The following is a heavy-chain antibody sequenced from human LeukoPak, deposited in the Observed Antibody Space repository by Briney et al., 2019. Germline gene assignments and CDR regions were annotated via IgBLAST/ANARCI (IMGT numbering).Heavy chain of an antibody. J-gene: IGHJ4*02. CDR1: GGSISSYY. CDR3: AIRIAVASPYYFDY. CDR2: ISYSGVT. Sequence: SETLSLTCTFSGGSISSYYRSWIRQPPGKGLEWIGFISYSGVTNYNPSLKSRVTISLDTSKNQFSLRLTSVTAADTAVYYCAIRIAVASPYYFDYWGQGTLVTVSS. D-gene: IGHD6-19*01. V-gene: IGHV4-59*12.